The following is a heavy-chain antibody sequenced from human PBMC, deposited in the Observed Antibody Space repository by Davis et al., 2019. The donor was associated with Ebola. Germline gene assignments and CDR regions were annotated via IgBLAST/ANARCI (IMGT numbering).Heavy chain of an antibody. CDR2: ISSSSSYI. CDR1: GFTFSSYS. D-gene: IGHD3-3*01. CDR3: ARVPPTHYSFWSGVLAGGHFDF. J-gene: IGHJ4*02. V-gene: IGHV3-21*04. Sequence: PGGSLRLSCAASGFTFSSYSMNWVRQAPGKGLEWVSSISSSSSYIYYADSVKGRFSISRDNAKNSLYLQMNSLRVEDTAVYYCARVPPTHYSFWSGVLAGGHFDFWGQGTLVAVSS.